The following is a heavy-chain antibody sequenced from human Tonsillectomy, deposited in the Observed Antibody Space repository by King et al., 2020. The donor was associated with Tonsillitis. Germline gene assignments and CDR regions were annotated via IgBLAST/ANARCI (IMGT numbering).Heavy chain of an antibody. V-gene: IGHV3-21*01. CDR3: ARSGRDAFDF. CDR2: IIGGSSDI. J-gene: IGHJ3*01. Sequence: VQLVESGGGLVKPGGSLRLSCAASGFTFSDFSMNWVRQAPGQGLEWVSFIIGGSSDIYYAESVKGRFTISRDNAKNSLYLQMNSLRAEDTAVYYCARSGRDAFDFWGQGTMVTV. CDR1: GFTFSDFS.